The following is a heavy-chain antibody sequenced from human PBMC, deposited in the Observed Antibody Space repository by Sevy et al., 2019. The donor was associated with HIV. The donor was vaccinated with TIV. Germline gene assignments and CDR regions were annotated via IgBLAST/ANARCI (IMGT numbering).Heavy chain of an antibody. CDR3: ARERLGYCSSTSCYTPGNYYGMDV. J-gene: IGHJ6*02. CDR2: INHSGST. Sequence: SETLSLTCAVYGGSFSGYYWSWIRQPPGKGLEWIGEINHSGSTNYNPSIKSRVTISVDTSKNQCSRKLGSVTAADTAWYYCARERLGYCSSTSCYTPGNYYGMDVWGQGTTVTVSS. CDR1: GGSFSGYY. D-gene: IGHD2-2*02. V-gene: IGHV4-34*01.